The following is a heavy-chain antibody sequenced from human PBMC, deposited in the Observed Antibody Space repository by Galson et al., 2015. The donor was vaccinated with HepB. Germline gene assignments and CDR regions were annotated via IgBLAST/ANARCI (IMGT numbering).Heavy chain of an antibody. CDR2: IIPIFGTA. Sequence: SVKVSCKASGGTFSTSTISWVRQDPGQGLEWMGGIIPIFGTANYAQKFQGRVTITADESTSTAYMELSSLRSEDTAVYYCARGYSLNWFDPWGQGTLVTVSS. CDR3: ARGYSLNWFDP. J-gene: IGHJ5*02. V-gene: IGHV1-69*13. D-gene: IGHD6-13*01. CDR1: GGTFSTST.